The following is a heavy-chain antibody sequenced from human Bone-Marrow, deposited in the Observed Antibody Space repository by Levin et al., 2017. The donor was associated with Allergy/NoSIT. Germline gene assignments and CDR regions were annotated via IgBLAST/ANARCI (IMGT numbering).Heavy chain of an antibody. D-gene: IGHD5-24*01. CDR2: ISYSGST. CDR3: ARSLRRENFDY. Sequence: SQTLSLTCTVSGDSLSSSYWSWIRQPPGKRLEWIAYISYSGSTNYNPSLTSRVTLSVDTSKNHFSLNLTSVTAADTAVYYCARSLRRENFDYWGQGILVTVSS. V-gene: IGHV4-59*01. J-gene: IGHJ4*02. CDR1: GDSLSSSY.